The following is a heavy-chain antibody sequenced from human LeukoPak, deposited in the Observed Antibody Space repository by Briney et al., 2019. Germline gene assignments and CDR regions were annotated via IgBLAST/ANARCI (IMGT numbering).Heavy chain of an antibody. CDR2: IYNGGST. CDR3: ARASQWLAFDN. CDR1: RFTFTSNY. D-gene: IGHD6-19*01. V-gene: IGHV3-66*01. J-gene: IGHJ4*02. Sequence: GGSLRLSCPASRFTFTSNYMSWVRQAPGKGLEWVSVIYNGGSTSYADSVKGRFTISRDNSKNTLYLQMNSLRAEDTAVYFCARASQWLAFDNWGQGTLVTGSS.